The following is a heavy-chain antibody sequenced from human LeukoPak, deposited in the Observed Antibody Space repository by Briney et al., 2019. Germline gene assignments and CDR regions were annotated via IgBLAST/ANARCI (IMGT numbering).Heavy chain of an antibody. CDR1: GYTFTEHY. Sequence: ASVKVSCKASGYTFTEHYMYWVRQAPGQGLEWMGWINPNSGGTNYAQNFQGRVTMTRDTSISTAYMELSSLRSDDKAVYYCARDYGGNTDAFDIWGQGTMLIVSS. D-gene: IGHD4-23*01. CDR3: ARDYGGNTDAFDI. CDR2: INPNSGGT. J-gene: IGHJ3*02. V-gene: IGHV1-2*02.